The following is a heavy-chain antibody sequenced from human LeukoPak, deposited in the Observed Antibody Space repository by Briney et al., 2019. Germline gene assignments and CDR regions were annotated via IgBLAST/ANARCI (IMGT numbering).Heavy chain of an antibody. CDR3: ARDDIRSGILASAGVRY. V-gene: IGHV3-30*04. CDR1: GFTFSSYA. J-gene: IGHJ4*02. Sequence: GGSLRLSCAASGFTFSSYAMHWVRQAPGKGLEWVAVISYDGSTKYYADSVKGRFTISRDNSNNTLYLQMNSLRAEDTAVYYCARDDIRSGILASAGVRYWGQGTLVTVSS. CDR2: ISYDGSTK. D-gene: IGHD2-15*01.